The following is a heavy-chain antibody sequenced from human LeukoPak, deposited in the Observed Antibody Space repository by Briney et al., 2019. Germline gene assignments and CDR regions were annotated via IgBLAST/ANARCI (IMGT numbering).Heavy chain of an antibody. CDR3: AREAKWLIAAAGNFDY. CDR2: IYHSGSN. J-gene: IGHJ4*02. CDR1: GGSISSSNW. Sequence: SETLSLTCAVSGGSISSSNWWSRVRPPPGKGLGWMGEIYHSGSNNYNPSLKSRVTISVDKPKNQFTLKLSSVTAADTAVYYCAREAKWLIAAAGNFDYWGQGTLVTVSS. V-gene: IGHV4-4*02. D-gene: IGHD6-13*01.